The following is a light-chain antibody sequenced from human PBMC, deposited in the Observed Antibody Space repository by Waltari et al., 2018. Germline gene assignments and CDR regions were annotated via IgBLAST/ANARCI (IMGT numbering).Light chain of an antibody. CDR2: AAS. V-gene: IGKV1-8*01. Sequence: AIRMTQSPSSLSASTGDRFTINCRASQGISSYLAWYQQKPGKAPKLLIYAASTLQSGVPSRFSGSGSGTDFTLTISCLQSEDFATYYCQQYYSYPLTFGGGTKVEIK. J-gene: IGKJ4*01. CDR1: QGISSY. CDR3: QQYYSYPLT.